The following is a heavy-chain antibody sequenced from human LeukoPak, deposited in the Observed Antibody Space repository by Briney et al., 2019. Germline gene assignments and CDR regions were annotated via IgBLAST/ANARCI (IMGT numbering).Heavy chain of an antibody. CDR1: GFTFSSYS. J-gene: IGHJ4*02. CDR3: AKDYDILTGSFDY. D-gene: IGHD3-9*01. CDR2: ISYDGSNK. V-gene: IGHV3-30*18. Sequence: PGGSLRLTCAASGFTFSSYSMHWVRQAPGKGLEWVAVISYDGSNKYYADSVKGRFTISRDNSKNTLYLQMNSLRAEDTAVYYCAKDYDILTGSFDYWGQGTLVTVSS.